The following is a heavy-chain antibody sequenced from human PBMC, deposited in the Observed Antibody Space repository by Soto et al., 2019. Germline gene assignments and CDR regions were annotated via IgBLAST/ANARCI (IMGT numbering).Heavy chain of an antibody. CDR2: ISYDGSNK. D-gene: IGHD3-3*01. J-gene: IGHJ6*02. Sequence: PGGSLRLSCAASGFTFSSYAMHWVRQAPGKGLEWVAVISYDGSNKYYADSVKGRFTISRDNSKNTLYLQMNSLRAEDTAVYYCVLEWLPSTEYYGMDVWGQGTTGTVSS. CDR3: VLEWLPSTEYYGMDV. CDR1: GFTFSSYA. V-gene: IGHV3-30-3*01.